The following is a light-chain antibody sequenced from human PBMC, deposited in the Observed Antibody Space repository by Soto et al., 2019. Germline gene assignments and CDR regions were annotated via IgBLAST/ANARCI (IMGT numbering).Light chain of an antibody. CDR3: QQRSNWPIT. Sequence: IVLTQSPATLSLSPGERATLSCRASQSVSSYLAWYQQKPGQAPRLLIYDASNRATGIPARFSGSGSATDFTLTISSLEPEDFAVYYCQQRSNWPITFGQGTRLEI. V-gene: IGKV3-11*01. CDR1: QSVSSY. CDR2: DAS. J-gene: IGKJ5*01.